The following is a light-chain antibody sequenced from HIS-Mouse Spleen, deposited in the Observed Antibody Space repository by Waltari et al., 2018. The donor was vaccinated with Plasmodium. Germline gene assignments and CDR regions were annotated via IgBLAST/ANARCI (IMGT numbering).Light chain of an antibody. CDR3: QQYNNWSFT. J-gene: IGKJ3*01. CDR1: QSVSSN. CDR2: GAS. Sequence: EIVMTPSPATLSVSPGERATLSCRASQSVSSNLAWYQQKHGQAPRLLIYGASTRATGIPARFSGSGSGTEFTLTISSLQSEDFAVYYCQQYNNWSFTFGPGTKVDIK. V-gene: IGKV3-15*01.